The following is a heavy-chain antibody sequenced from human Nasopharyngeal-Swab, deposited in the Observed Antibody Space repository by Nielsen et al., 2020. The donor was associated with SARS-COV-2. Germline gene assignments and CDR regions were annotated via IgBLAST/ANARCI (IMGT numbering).Heavy chain of an antibody. CDR2: IIPFFDTA. CDR3: ARENYYDSSGYHPYYYYGMDV. D-gene: IGHD3-22*01. J-gene: IGHJ6*02. V-gene: IGHV1-69*13. Sequence: SSVKVSCKSSGGTFTNYAFSWVRQAPGQGLEWMGGIIPFFDTANYAQNFQGRVTITADQSTSTAYMELSSLRSEDTAVYYCARENYYDSSGYHPYYYYGMDVWGQGTTVTVSS. CDR1: GGTFTNYA.